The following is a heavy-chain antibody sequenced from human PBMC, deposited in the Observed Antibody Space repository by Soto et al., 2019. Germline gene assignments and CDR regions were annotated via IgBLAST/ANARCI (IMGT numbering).Heavy chain of an antibody. J-gene: IGHJ4*02. Sequence: PSETLSLTCTVSGGSISSYYWSWIRQPPGKGLEWIGYIYYSGSTNYNPSLKSRVTISVDTSKNQFSLKLSSLTAADTAVYYCAGDDYGDYFDYWGQGTLVTVSS. V-gene: IGHV4-59*01. D-gene: IGHD4-17*01. CDR3: AGDDYGDYFDY. CDR1: GGSISSYY. CDR2: IYYSGST.